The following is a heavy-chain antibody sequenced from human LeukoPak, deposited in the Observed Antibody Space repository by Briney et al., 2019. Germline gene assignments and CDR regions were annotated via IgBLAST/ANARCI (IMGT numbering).Heavy chain of an antibody. V-gene: IGHV4-34*01. CDR1: GGSFSGYY. D-gene: IGHD2-2*01. J-gene: IGHJ4*02. CDR2: IHHSGST. Sequence: SETLSLTCAVYGGSFSGYYWSWIRQPPGKGLEWIGEIHHSGSTNYNPSLKSRVTISVDTSKNQFSLKLSSVTAADTAVYYCASLVAVWVFDYWGQGTLVTVSS. CDR3: ASLVAVWVFDY.